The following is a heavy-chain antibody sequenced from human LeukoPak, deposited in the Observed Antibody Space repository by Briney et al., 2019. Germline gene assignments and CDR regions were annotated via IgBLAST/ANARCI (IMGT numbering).Heavy chain of an antibody. CDR3: ARAYYDSSGYYYSLYYYMDV. J-gene: IGHJ6*03. CDR2: MNPNSGNT. Sequence: ASVKVSCKASGYTFTSCDINWVRQATGQGLEWMGWMNPNSGNTGYAQKFQGRVTMTRNTSISTAYMELSSLRSEDTAVYYCARAYYDSSGYYYSLYYYMDVWGKGTTVTVSS. CDR1: GYTFTSCD. V-gene: IGHV1-8*01. D-gene: IGHD3-22*01.